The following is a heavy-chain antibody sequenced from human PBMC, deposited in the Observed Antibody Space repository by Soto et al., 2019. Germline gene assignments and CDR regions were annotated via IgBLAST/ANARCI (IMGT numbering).Heavy chain of an antibody. CDR1: GGSFSGYY. CDR2: INHSGST. V-gene: IGHV4-34*01. J-gene: IGHJ6*02. D-gene: IGHD3-10*01. Sequence: PSETLSLTCAVYGGSFSGYYWSWIRQPPGKGLEWIGEINHSGSTNYNPSLKSRVTISVDTSKNQFSLKLSSVTAADTAVYCCASALGSGTDVWGQGTTVTVSS. CDR3: ASALGSGTDV.